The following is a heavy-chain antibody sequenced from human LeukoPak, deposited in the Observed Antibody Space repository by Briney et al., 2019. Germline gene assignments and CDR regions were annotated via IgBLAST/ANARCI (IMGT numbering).Heavy chain of an antibody. J-gene: IGHJ3*02. D-gene: IGHD3-10*01. CDR3: ARDYGSGSYYNFHDAFDI. CDR1: GGSIGSYY. CDR2: IYYSGST. Sequence: SETLSLTCTVSGGSIGSYYWSWIRQPPGKGLEWIGYIYYSGSTNYNPSLKSRVTISVDTSKNQFSLKLSSVTAADTAVYYCARDYGSGSYYNFHDAFDIWGQGTMVTVSS. V-gene: IGHV4-59*01.